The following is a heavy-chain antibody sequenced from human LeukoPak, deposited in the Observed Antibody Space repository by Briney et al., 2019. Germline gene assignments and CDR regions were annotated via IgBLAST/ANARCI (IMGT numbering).Heavy chain of an antibody. CDR2: ISGSDDST. CDR1: GFTFSSYA. V-gene: IGHV3-23*01. Sequence: GGSLRLSCAASGFTFSSYAMSWVRQAPGKGLGWVSGISGSDDSTYYADSVKGRFTISRDNSKNTLYLQMNSLRAEDTAVYYCAKGRVADSWGQGTLVTVSS. CDR3: AKGRVADS. J-gene: IGHJ5*01. D-gene: IGHD2-15*01.